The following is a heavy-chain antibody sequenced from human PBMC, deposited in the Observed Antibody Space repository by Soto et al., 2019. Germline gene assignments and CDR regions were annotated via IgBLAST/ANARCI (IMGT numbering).Heavy chain of an antibody. J-gene: IGHJ4*02. CDR2: INHSGST. CDR3: ARGPRYCSSTSCYEGYSGYDYRRRGYFDY. V-gene: IGHV4-34*01. CDR1: GGSFSGYY. Sequence: SETLSLTCAVYGGSFSGYYWSWIRQPPGKGLEWIGEINHSGSTNYNPSLKSRVTISVDTSKNQFSLKLSSVTAADTAVYYCARGPRYCSSTSCYEGYSGYDYRRRGYFDYWGQGTLVTVSS. D-gene: IGHD2-2*01.